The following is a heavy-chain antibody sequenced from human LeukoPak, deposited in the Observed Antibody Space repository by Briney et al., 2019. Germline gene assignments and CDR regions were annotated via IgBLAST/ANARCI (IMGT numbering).Heavy chain of an antibody. Sequence: GASVKVSCKASGYTFTGYYMHWVRQAPGQGLEWMGWINPNSGGTNYAQKFQGRVTMTRDTSISTAYMELSRLRSDDTAVYYCASPGSNYDVLTGPGYCDYWGQGTLVTVSS. CDR3: ASPGSNYDVLTGPGYCDY. D-gene: IGHD3-9*01. J-gene: IGHJ4*02. V-gene: IGHV1-2*02. CDR2: INPNSGGT. CDR1: GYTFTGYY.